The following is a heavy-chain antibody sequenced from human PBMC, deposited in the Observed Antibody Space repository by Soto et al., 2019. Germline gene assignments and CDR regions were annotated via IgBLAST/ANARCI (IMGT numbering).Heavy chain of an antibody. CDR2: ILGGSGKT. CDR3: VKGGPIGVSGDDY. J-gene: IGHJ4*02. CDR1: GFTFSSYA. V-gene: IGHV3-23*01. Sequence: EVQLLESGGGLVQPGGSLRLSCAASGFTFSSYAMTWVRQAPGKGLEWVSLILGGSGKTYYADSVKGLFTISRDNSKNTLYLQMNSLRAEDSAVYYCVKGGPIGVSGDDYWGQGTLVTVSS. D-gene: IGHD6-19*01.